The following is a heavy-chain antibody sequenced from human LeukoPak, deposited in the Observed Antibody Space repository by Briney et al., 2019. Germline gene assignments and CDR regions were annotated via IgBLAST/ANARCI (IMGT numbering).Heavy chain of an antibody. CDR3: ARERSWGYYDSSCYYLHY. J-gene: IGHJ4*02. D-gene: IGHD3-22*01. CDR1: GFTFSSYW. Sequence: SGGSLRLSCGASGFTFSSYWMHWVRQAPGKGLVWVSRINTDGSSTSYADSVKGRFTISRDNAKNTLYLQMNSLRAEDTAVYYCARERSWGYYDSSCYYLHYWGQGTLVTVSS. V-gene: IGHV3-74*01. CDR2: INTDGSST.